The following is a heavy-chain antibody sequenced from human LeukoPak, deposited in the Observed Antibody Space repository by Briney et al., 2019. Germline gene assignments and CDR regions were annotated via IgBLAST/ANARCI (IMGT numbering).Heavy chain of an antibody. CDR2: IRSQTDGGTT. D-gene: IGHD3-9*01. Sequence: PGGSLRLSCVASGFTFRYVWMSWVRQSPGKGLEWIGRIRSQTDGGTTDYAGSVEGRFTISRDDSESTLYLQMKSLKIEDTALYYCASEVGDASSDILTGYSVHYYGMDFWGKGTMVTVSS. CDR3: ASEVGDASSDILTGYSVHYYGMDF. CDR1: GFTFRYVW. J-gene: IGHJ6*04. V-gene: IGHV3-15*01.